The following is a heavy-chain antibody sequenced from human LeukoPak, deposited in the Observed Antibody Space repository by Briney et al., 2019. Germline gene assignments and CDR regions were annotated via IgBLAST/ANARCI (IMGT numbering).Heavy chain of an antibody. CDR2: IYHSGST. J-gene: IGHJ4*02. D-gene: IGHD2-15*01. CDR3: ARESPDCSGGSCYSRVFDY. CDR1: GGSISSGGYS. V-gene: IGHV4-30-2*01. Sequence: SETLSLTCAVSGGSISSGGYSWSWIRQPPXKGLEWIGYIYHSGSTYYNPSLKSRVTISVDRSKNQFSLKLSSVTAADTAVYYCARESPDCSGGSCYSRVFDYWGQGTLVTVSS.